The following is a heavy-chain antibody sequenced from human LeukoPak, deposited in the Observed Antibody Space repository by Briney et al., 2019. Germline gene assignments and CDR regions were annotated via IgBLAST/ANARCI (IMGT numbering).Heavy chain of an antibody. V-gene: IGHV4-39*01. CDR2: IYYSGST. D-gene: IGHD2-2*01. CDR1: GGSISSSSYY. CDR3: ASRYCSSTSCQRRSFDY. Sequence: PSETLSLTCTVSGGSISSSSYYWGWLRPPPGQGLEWIGSIYYSGSTYYNPSLKSRVTISVDTSKKQFSLKLSSVTAADTDVYYCASRYCSSTSCQRRSFDYWGQGTLVTVSS. J-gene: IGHJ4*02.